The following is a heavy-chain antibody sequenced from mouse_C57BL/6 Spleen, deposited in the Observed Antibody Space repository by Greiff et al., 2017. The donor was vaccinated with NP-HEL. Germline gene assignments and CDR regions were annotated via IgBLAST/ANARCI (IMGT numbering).Heavy chain of an antibody. CDR2: IYPSDSET. CDR1: GYTFTSYW. V-gene: IGHV1-61*01. D-gene: IGHD2-3*01. Sequence: VQLQQPGAELVRPGSSVKLSCKASGYTFTSYWMDWVKQRPGQGLEWIGNIYPSDSETHYNQKFKDKATLTVDKSSSTAYMQLSSLTSEDSAVYYCAREDIYDGYLLDYWGQGTSVTVSS. J-gene: IGHJ4*01. CDR3: AREDIYDGYLLDY.